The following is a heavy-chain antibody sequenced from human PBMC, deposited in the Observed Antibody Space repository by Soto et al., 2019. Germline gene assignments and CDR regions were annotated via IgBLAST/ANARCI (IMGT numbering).Heavy chain of an antibody. D-gene: IGHD2-2*01. J-gene: IGHJ6*03. CDR2: IIPIFGTA. Sequence: ASVKVSCKTSGGTFSSYAMSWVRQAPGQGLEWMGGIIPIFGTANYAQKFQGRVTITTDESKSTDYMELSSLRSEDTAEYYCARGAWYQLPKKGDYHYYYMDVWGKGTTVTVSS. V-gene: IGHV1-69*05. CDR1: GGTFSSYA. CDR3: ARGAWYQLPKKGDYHYYYMDV.